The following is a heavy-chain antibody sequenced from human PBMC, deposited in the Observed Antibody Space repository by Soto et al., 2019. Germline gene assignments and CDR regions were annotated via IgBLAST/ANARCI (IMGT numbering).Heavy chain of an antibody. CDR1: GCTFSSYW. Sequence: SLRLSCAASGCTFSSYWMHWVRQAPGKRLVWVSRINSDGSSTSYADSVKGRFTISRDNAKNTLYLQMNSLRAEDTAVYYCARDLLTVAQDYWGQGTLVTVSS. CDR2: INSDGSST. CDR3: ARDLLTVAQDY. J-gene: IGHJ4*02. V-gene: IGHV3-74*01. D-gene: IGHD6-19*01.